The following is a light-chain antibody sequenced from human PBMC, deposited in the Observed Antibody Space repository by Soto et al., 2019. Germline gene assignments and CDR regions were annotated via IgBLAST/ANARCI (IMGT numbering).Light chain of an antibody. CDR1: QSISNSF. V-gene: IGKV3-20*01. J-gene: IGKJ1*01. Sequence: EIVLTQSPGTLSLSPGEGATPSCRASQSISNSFLAWYQQRPGQAPRILIYGASRRATGIPDRFSGSGSGTDFTLTISRLEPEDVALYYCQQYYSSWTFGQGTKVEMK. CDR3: QQYYSSWT. CDR2: GAS.